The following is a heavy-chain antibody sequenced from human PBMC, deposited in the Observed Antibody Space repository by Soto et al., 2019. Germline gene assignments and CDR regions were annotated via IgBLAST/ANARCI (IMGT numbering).Heavy chain of an antibody. D-gene: IGHD2-21*01. V-gene: IGHV3-21*01. CDR2: ITTSSAYI. J-gene: IGHJ5*02. CDR3: VRSGTARLLRHSWFDT. Sequence: EVQLVESGGGLVKPGGSLRLSCAASGFTLNTYAMNWVRQAPGKGLEWVSSITTSSAYIYYADSLKGRITISRDNAKNSLFLQMNSLRAEDTAVYYCVRSGTARLLRHSWFDTWGQGTLVTVSS. CDR1: GFTLNTYA.